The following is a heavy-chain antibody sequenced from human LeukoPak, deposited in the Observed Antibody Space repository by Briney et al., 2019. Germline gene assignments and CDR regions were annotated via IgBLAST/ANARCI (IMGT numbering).Heavy chain of an antibody. CDR1: GYTLTELS. J-gene: IGHJ4*02. CDR2: FDPEDGDT. CDR3: AIKHSSGSLWPADY. Sequence: GASVKVSCKVSGYTLTELSIHWVRQAPGKGLEWMGGFDPEDGDTIYAQKFQGWVTMTRDTSISTAYMELSRLRSDDTAVYYCAIKHSSGSLWPADYWGQGTLVTVSS. D-gene: IGHD3-10*01. V-gene: IGHV1-24*01.